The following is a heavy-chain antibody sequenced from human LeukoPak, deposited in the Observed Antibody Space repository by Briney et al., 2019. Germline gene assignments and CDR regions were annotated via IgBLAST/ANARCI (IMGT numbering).Heavy chain of an antibody. V-gene: IGHV4-30-2*01. D-gene: IGHD3-10*01. CDR1: GGSISSGGYS. J-gene: IGHJ4*02. CDR3: ARVRDTYYYGSGSYYYFDY. Sequence: SETLSLTCAVSGGSISSGGYSWSWIRQPPGKGLEWIGYIYHSGSTYYNPSLKSRVTISVDRSKNQFSLKLSSVTAADTAVYYCARVRDTYYYGSGSYYYFDYWGQGTLVTVSS. CDR2: IYHSGST.